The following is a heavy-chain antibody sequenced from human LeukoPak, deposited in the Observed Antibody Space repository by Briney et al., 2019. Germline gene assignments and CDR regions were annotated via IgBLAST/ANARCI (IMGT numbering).Heavy chain of an antibody. CDR1: GYTFTSYG. V-gene: IGHV1-18*01. D-gene: IGHD6-19*01. CDR3: ARYYIAVAGREDFDY. J-gene: IGHJ4*02. CDR2: ISAYNGNT. Sequence: ASVKVSCEASGYTFTSYGISWVRQAPGQGLEWMGWISAYNGNTNYAQKLQGRVTMTTDTSTSTAYMELRSLRSDDTAVYYCARYYIAVAGREDFDYWGQGTLVTVSS.